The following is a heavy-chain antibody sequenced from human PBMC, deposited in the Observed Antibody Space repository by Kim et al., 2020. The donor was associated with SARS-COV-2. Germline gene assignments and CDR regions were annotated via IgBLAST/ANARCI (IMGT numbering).Heavy chain of an antibody. J-gene: IGHJ6*02. CDR3: AKSQAGINFYYYGMDV. Sequence: SVKGRFTVSRDNSRNTLYLQINSLRAEDTAVYFCAKSQAGINFYYYGMDVWGQGTTVTVSS. V-gene: IGHV3-23*01. D-gene: IGHD6-13*01.